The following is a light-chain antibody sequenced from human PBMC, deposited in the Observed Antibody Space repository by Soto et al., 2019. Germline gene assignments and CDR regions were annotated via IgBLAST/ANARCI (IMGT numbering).Light chain of an antibody. CDR3: QQRGDWPPIT. V-gene: IGKV3-11*01. Sequence: ELVLTPPLAPLSFSPGERSPLSCRASQSVSTFLAWFQQKPGQPPRLLLYNASNRTTGIPARFSGSGSGTDFTLTISSLQPEDFAVYYCQQRGDWPPITFGQGTQLEIK. CDR1: QSVSTF. J-gene: IGKJ5*01. CDR2: NAS.